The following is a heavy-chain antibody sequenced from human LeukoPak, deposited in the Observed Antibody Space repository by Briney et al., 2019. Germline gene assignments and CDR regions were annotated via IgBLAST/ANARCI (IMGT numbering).Heavy chain of an antibody. V-gene: IGHV1-18*01. CDR1: GYTFTSYG. CDR2: ISAYNGNT. J-gene: IGHJ4*02. Sequence: GASVKVSCKASGYTFTSYGISWVRQAPGQGLEWMGWISAYNGNTNYAQKLQGRVTMTTDTSTSTAYMELRSLRSDDTAVYYCARVSGYYDSSGYYFDYWGQGTLVTVSS. CDR3: ARVSGYYDSSGYYFDY. D-gene: IGHD3-22*01.